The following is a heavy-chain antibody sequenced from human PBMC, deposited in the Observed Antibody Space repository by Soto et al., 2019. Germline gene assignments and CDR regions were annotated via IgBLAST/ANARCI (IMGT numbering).Heavy chain of an antibody. Sequence: PGGSLRLSCAASGFTFSNAWINWVRQAPGKGLEWVGRIKSKTDGGTTDFAAPVKGRFAISRDYSKDMVYLQMNSLKTEDTAIYYCAKARCTSSTCYVPDSWGQGTLVTVSS. D-gene: IGHD2-8*01. V-gene: IGHV3-15*07. CDR3: AKARCTSSTCYVPDS. CDR1: GFTFSNAW. CDR2: IKSKTDGGTT. J-gene: IGHJ5*01.